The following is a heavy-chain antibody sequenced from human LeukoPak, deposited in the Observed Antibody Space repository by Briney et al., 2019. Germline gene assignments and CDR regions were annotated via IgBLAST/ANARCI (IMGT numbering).Heavy chain of an antibody. CDR1: GFTFSSYW. CDR3: ARDRYDSDSVFDY. V-gene: IGHV3-74*01. CDR2: INSDGSST. Sequence: GGSLRLSCAASGFTFSSYWMHSVRQAPGKGLVWVSRINSDGSSTSHADSVKGRFTISRDNAKNSLYLQMNSLRDEDTAVYYCARDRYDSDSVFDYWGQGTLVTVSS. J-gene: IGHJ4*02. D-gene: IGHD3-22*01.